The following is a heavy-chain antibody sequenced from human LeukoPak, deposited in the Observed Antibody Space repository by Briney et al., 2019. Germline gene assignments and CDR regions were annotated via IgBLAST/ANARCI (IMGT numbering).Heavy chain of an antibody. CDR2: IYYSGST. V-gene: IGHV4-39*01. D-gene: IGHD5-18*01. CDR3: ASTGDSYGRHRPAHHNWFDP. Sequence: SETLSLTCTVSGGSISSSSYYWGWIRQPPGKGLEWIGSIYYSGSTYYNPPLKSRVTISVDTSKNQFSLKLSSVTAADTAVYYCASTGDSYGRHRPAHHNWFDPWGQGTLVTVSS. J-gene: IGHJ5*02. CDR1: GGSISSSSYY.